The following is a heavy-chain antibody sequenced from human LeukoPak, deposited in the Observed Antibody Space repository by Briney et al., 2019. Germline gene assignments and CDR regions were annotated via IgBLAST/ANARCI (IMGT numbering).Heavy chain of an antibody. CDR2: ISSSSSTI. Sequence: GGSLRLPCAASGFTFSSYAMSWVRQAPGKGLEWVSHISSSSSTIYYADSVKGRFTISRDNAKNSLYLQMNSLRDEDTAVYYCARENFGRVVVSLDYWGQGTLVTVSS. CDR3: ARENFGRVVVSLDY. D-gene: IGHD3-16*02. J-gene: IGHJ4*02. CDR1: GFTFSSYA. V-gene: IGHV3-48*02.